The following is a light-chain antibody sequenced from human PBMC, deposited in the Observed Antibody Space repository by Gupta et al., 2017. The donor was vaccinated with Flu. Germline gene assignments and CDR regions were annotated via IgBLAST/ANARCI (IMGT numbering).Light chain of an antibody. CDR1: QSLLHYNGYNY. CDR2: LGS. Sequence: IVMTKSPLSLPVTPGEPASISCRSSQSLLHYNGYNYLDWYLQKPGQSPQLLIFLGSHRASGVPDRFSGSGSGTELTLKISRVEAEDVGVYYCMQALQTPPAFGQGTRLEIK. CDR3: MQALQTPPA. J-gene: IGKJ5*01. V-gene: IGKV2-28*01.